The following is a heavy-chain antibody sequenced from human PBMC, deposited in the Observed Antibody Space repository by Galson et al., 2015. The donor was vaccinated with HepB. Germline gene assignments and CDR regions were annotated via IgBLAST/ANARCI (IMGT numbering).Heavy chain of an antibody. CDR1: GFTFSSYG. V-gene: IGHV3-30*18. D-gene: IGHD4-11*01. CDR3: AKTPYSTYPFDY. Sequence: SLRLSCAASGFTFSSYGMHWVRQAPGKGLEWVAVISYDGSNKYYADSVKGRFTISRDNSKNTLYLQMNSLRAEDTAVYYCAKTPYSTYPFDYWGQGTLVTVSS. J-gene: IGHJ4*02. CDR2: ISYDGSNK.